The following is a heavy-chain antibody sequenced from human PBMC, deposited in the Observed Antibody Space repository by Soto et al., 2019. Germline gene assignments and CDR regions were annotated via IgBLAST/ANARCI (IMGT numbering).Heavy chain of an antibody. Sequence: PGGSLRLSCAASGFTFSDYYMSWFRQAPEKGLEWVSYASGSGGVKLYAASVKGRFTISRDNAMNSLYLQLNSLRADDPAVYYCARLGSIAAAGTPDSWGQGTLVTVSS. CDR3: ARLGSIAAAGTPDS. J-gene: IGHJ4*02. CDR2: ASGSGGVK. D-gene: IGHD6-13*01. V-gene: IGHV3-11*01. CDR1: GFTFSDYY.